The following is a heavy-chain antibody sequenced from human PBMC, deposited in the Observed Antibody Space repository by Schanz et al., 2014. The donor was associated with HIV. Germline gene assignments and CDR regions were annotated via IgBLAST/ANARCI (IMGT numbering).Heavy chain of an antibody. Sequence: QVHLVESGGGVVQPGRSLRLSCAASGFTFSSYGMHWVRQAPGKGLEWVAVTWYDGSNKYYADSVKGRFTISRDNAKNTLYLQMNSLRDEDTAVYYCARRSSDGGYYDNWGQGTLVTVSS. D-gene: IGHD2-15*01. J-gene: IGHJ4*02. CDR1: GFTFSSYG. CDR2: TWYDGSNK. CDR3: ARRSSDGGYYDN. V-gene: IGHV3-33*08.